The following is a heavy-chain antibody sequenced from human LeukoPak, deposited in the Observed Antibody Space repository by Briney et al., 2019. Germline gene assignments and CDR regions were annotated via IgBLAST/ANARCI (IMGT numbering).Heavy chain of an antibody. CDR3: ARTFQAPSYGDSDSRTKYPYSMDV. CDR1: GASIDAAGYS. J-gene: IGHJ6*02. D-gene: IGHD4-17*01. CDR2: IYHGGRT. V-gene: IGHV4-30-2*01. Sequence: SETLSLTCTVSGASIDAAGYSWNWIRQAPGKDLEWIGNIYHGGRTSYKSSLKSRVTISVDTSKNHFSLKLTSVTAADTAVYYCARTFQAPSYGDSDSRTKYPYSMDVWGQGTMVAVSS.